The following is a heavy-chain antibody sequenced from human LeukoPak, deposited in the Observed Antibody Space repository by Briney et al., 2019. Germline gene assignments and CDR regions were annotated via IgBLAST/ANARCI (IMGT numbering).Heavy chain of an antibody. CDR1: GFTFSNYG. D-gene: IGHD3-22*01. V-gene: IGHV3-30*03. J-gene: IGHJ3*02. Sequence: GSSLRLSCAASGFTFSNYGIHWVRQAPGKGLEWVAVISYDGSNKYYADSVKGRFTISRDNSKNTLYLQMNSLRAEDTAVYYCARDRPPYYYDSSGQDAFDIWGQGTMVTVSS. CDR2: ISYDGSNK. CDR3: ARDRPPYYYDSSGQDAFDI.